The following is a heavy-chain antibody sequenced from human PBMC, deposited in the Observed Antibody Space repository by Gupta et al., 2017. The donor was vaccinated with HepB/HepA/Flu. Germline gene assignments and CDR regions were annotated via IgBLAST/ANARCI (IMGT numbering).Heavy chain of an antibody. J-gene: IGHJ4*02. Sequence: EVQLVESGGGLVKPGGSLRLSCAASGFTFSSYSMNWVRQAPGKGLEWVSSISSSSSYIYYADSVKGRFTISRDNAKNSLYLQMNSLRAEDTAVYYCARDAIDDGDWGYFDYWGQGTLVTVSS. CDR2: ISSSSSYI. V-gene: IGHV3-21*01. CDR1: GFTFSSYS. CDR3: ARDAIDDGDWGYFDY. D-gene: IGHD4-17*01.